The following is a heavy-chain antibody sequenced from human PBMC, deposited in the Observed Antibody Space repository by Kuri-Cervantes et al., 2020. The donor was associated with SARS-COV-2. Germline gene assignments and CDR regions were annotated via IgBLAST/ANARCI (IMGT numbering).Heavy chain of an antibody. CDR1: GFTFSSYA. V-gene: IGHV3-30-3*02. J-gene: IGHJ3*02. D-gene: IGHD3-22*01. CDR2: ISYDGSNK. Sequence: GESLKISCAASGFTFSSYAMHWVRQAPGKGLEWVAVISYDGSNKYYADSVKGRFTISRDNSKNTLYLQMNSLRAEDTAVYYCAKTGPYSSGSRNDAFDIWGQGTMVTVSS. CDR3: AKTGPYSSGSRNDAFDI.